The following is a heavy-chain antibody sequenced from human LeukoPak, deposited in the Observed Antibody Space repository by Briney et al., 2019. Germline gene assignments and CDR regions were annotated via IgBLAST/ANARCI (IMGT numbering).Heavy chain of an antibody. V-gene: IGHV1-18*01. CDR1: GYTFTSYG. D-gene: IGHD4-17*01. J-gene: IGHJ3*02. CDR2: ISAYNGNT. CDR3: ARFYYGDYETNNAFDI. Sequence: ASVKVSCKASGYTFTSYGISWVRQAPGQGLEWMGWISAYNGNTNYAQKLQGRVTMTTDTSTSTAYMELRSLRSDDTAVYYCARFYYGDYETNNAFDIWGQGTTVTVSS.